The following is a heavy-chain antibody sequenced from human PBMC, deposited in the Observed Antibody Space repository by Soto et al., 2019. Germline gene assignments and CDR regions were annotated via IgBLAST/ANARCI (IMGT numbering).Heavy chain of an antibody. D-gene: IGHD3-22*01. CDR1: GFLFNTYA. CDR2: ISFDENNK. V-gene: IGHV3-30-3*01. CDR3: ARASHLYDSSSYDYEPDYYYYYAMDA. J-gene: IGHJ6*02. Sequence: QVQLVESGGGVVQPGGSLRLSCAASGFLFNTYALHWVRQAPGKGLEWVALISFDENNKYYVDSVRGRFTISRDNSKKTLYLQMNSMSAEDTAVYYSARASHLYDSSSYDYEPDYYYYYAMDAWSQGTTVTVSS.